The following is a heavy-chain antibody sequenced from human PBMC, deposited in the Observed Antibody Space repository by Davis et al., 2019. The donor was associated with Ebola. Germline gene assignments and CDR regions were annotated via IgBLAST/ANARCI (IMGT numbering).Heavy chain of an antibody. D-gene: IGHD1-14*01. J-gene: IGHJ4*02. Sequence: AASVKVSCKAFGFTFSGSGMQWVRQARGQRLEWIGSIVVGSGNTNYAQKFRQRLTMTRDMSTSTAYMELSSLRFEDTAVYYCAASAGTVGKFDFWGQGTLVTVSS. V-gene: IGHV1-58*02. CDR2: IVVGSGNT. CDR1: GFTFSGSG. CDR3: AASAGTVGKFDF.